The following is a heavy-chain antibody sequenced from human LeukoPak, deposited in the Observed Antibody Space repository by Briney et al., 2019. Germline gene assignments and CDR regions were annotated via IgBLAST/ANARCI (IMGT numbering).Heavy chain of an antibody. Sequence: SETLSLTCSISGGGLNSHYWSWIRQSPGKGLEWIAYIHYSGRTDYSPSLKSRVAISLDTSKTQVSLTMISVTAADSAVYYCATLRGSATAVFDSWGLGTRVTVSS. J-gene: IGHJ4*02. V-gene: IGHV4-59*08. CDR2: IHYSGRT. CDR1: GGGLNSHY. CDR3: ATLRGSATAVFDS. D-gene: IGHD2-21*02.